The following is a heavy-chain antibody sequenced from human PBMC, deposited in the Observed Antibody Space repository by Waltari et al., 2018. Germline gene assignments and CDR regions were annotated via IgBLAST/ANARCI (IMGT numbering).Heavy chain of an antibody. CDR1: GGSISSYY. V-gene: IGHV4-59*01. J-gene: IGHJ3*02. D-gene: IGHD1-26*01. CDR2: IYYSGST. CDR3: ARQSGSYSVVGAFDI. Sequence: QVQLQQWGAGLLKPSETLSLTCAVYGGSISSYYWSWIRQPPGKGLEWIGYIYYSGSTNYNPSLKSRLTISVDTSKNQFSLKLSSVTAADTAVYYCARQSGSYSVVGAFDIWGQGTMVTVSS.